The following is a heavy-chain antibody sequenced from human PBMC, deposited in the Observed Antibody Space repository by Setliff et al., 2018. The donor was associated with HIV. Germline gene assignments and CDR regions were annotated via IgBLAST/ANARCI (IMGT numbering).Heavy chain of an antibody. J-gene: IGHJ5*02. CDR3: AREGSTSWYEGGNWFDP. CDR2: ISSSGTYI. Sequence: PGGSLRLSCAASGFSFNTYSMSWVRQAPGKGLEWVSSISSSGTYIYYADSMKGRFTISRDKAGNSLYLQMNSLRAEDTAVYYCAREGSTSWYEGGNWFDPWGQGTLVTVSS. D-gene: IGHD6-13*01. CDR1: GFSFNTYS. V-gene: IGHV3-21*01.